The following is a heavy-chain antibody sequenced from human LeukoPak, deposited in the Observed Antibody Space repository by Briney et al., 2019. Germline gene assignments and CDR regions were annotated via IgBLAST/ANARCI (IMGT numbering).Heavy chain of an antibody. D-gene: IGHD3-22*01. CDR1: GFTFSSYA. V-gene: IGHV3-23*01. CDR2: ISGSGGST. CDR3: VGISSGYYFDY. Sequence: GGSLRLSCAASGFTFSSYAMSWVRQAPGKGLEWVSAISGSGGSTYYADSVKGRFTISRDNSKNTLYLQMNSLRAEDTAVYYCVGISSGYYFDYWGQGTLVTVFS. J-gene: IGHJ4*02.